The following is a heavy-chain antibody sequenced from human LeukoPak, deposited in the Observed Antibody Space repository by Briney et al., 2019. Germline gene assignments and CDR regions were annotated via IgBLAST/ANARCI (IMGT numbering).Heavy chain of an antibody. CDR1: GFTFEDYA. Sequence: PGGSLRLSCAASGFTFEDYAFHWVRQAPGKGLEWVSGISWNSRSIGYADSVKGRFTTSRDNSKNTLYVEMNTLRAEDTAVYYCAKWGDYDILTGYYVSDFWGQGTLVTVSS. V-gene: IGHV3-9*01. J-gene: IGHJ4*02. CDR3: AKWGDYDILTGYYVSDF. D-gene: IGHD3-9*01. CDR2: ISWNSRSI.